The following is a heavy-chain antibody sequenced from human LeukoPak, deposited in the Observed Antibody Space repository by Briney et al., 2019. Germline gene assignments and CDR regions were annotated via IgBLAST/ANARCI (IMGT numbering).Heavy chain of an antibody. J-gene: IGHJ4*02. V-gene: IGHV4-61*10. Sequence: SETLSLTCTVSGDSISSGDYYWSWIRQPAGKGLEWIGYIYYSGSTNYNPSLKSRVTISVDTSKNQFSLKLSSVTAADTAVYYCAGVGAFPGGFDYWGQGTLVTVSS. D-gene: IGHD1-26*01. CDR2: IYYSGST. CDR3: AGVGAFPGGFDY. CDR1: GDSISSGDYY.